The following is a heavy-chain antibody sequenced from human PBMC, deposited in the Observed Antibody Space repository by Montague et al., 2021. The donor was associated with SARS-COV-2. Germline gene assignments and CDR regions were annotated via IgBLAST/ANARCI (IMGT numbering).Heavy chain of an antibody. D-gene: IGHD3-22*01. CDR1: SGSIISSGYY. J-gene: IGHJ6*02. CDR2: IYYSGTT. Sequence: SETLSLTCSVSSGSIISSGYYWGWIRQPPGKELEWIGNIYYSGTTCYNPSLQSRVTTSLDTSKNQFSLKVTSVTAADTAVYYCARGGGYYNYGLDVWGPGTTVTVSS. CDR3: ARGGGYYNYGLDV. V-gene: IGHV4-39*07.